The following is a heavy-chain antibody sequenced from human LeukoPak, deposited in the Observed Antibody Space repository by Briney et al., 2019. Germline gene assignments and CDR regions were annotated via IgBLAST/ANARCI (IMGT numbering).Heavy chain of an antibody. D-gene: IGHD5-12*01. V-gene: IGHV3-48*03. Sequence: PGGSLRLSCAASGFTFSSYEMNWVRQAPGKGLEWVSYISSSGSTIYYADSVKGRFTISRDNAKNSLYLQMNSLRAEDTAVYYCARYDSGYDFDYWGQGTLVTVSS. CDR1: GFTFSSYE. J-gene: IGHJ4*02. CDR2: ISSSGSTI. CDR3: ARYDSGYDFDY.